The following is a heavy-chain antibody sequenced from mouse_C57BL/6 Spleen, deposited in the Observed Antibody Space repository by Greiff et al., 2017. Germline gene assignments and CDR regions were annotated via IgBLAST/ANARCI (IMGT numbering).Heavy chain of an antibody. Sequence: DVQLVESGGGLVKPGGSLKLSCAASGFTFSDYGMHWVRQAPEKGLEWVAYISSGSSTIYYADTVKGRFPISRDNAKNTLFLQMTSLRSEDTAMYYCARPLYDGYFYAMDYWGQGTSVTVSS. CDR2: ISSGSSTI. V-gene: IGHV5-17*01. CDR3: ARPLYDGYFYAMDY. D-gene: IGHD2-3*01. CDR1: GFTFSDYG. J-gene: IGHJ4*01.